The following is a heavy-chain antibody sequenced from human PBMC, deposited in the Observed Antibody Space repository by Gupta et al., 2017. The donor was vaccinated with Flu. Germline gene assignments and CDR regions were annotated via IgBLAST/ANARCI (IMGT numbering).Heavy chain of an antibody. D-gene: IGHD3-22*01. CDR2: ISSSSRTI. Sequence: EVQPVESGGGLVQPGGSLRLSCAAAGLSFSSHSMNWVRQVPGKGLEWVSYISSSSRTIYYADSVKGRFTISRDNAKNSVYLQMNSLRVEDTAVYYCATYYDSSGYQTWGQGTLVTVSS. V-gene: IGHV3-48*01. J-gene: IGHJ5*02. CDR1: GLSFSSHS. CDR3: ATYYDSSGYQT.